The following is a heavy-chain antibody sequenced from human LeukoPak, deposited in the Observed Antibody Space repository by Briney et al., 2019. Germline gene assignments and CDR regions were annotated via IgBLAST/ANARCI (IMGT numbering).Heavy chain of an antibody. CDR2: ISWNSGSI. CDR3: AKGLYGSGSYGRAFDI. J-gene: IGHJ3*02. V-gene: IGHV3-9*01. D-gene: IGHD3-10*01. CDR1: GLTFDDYA. Sequence: GRSLRLSCAASGLTFDDYAMHWVRQAPGKGLAWASGISWNSGSIGYADSVKGRFTISRDNAKNSLYLQMNSLRAEDTALYYCAKGLYGSGSYGRAFDIWGQGTMVTVSS.